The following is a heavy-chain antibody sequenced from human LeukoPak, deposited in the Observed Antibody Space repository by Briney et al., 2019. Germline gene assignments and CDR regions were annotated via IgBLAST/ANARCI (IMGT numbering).Heavy chain of an antibody. CDR2: MGVSGDNV. CDR3: AKDPNGDYVGAFDT. D-gene: IGHD4-17*01. Sequence: GGSLRLSCAASGFTFSAYGVTWVRQAPGKGLEWVSSMGVSGDNVHYADSVKGRFTISRDNSKNTLYLQMNSLRAEDAAVYYCAKDPNGDYVGAFDTWGQGTMVIVSS. J-gene: IGHJ3*02. V-gene: IGHV3-23*01. CDR1: GFTFSAYG.